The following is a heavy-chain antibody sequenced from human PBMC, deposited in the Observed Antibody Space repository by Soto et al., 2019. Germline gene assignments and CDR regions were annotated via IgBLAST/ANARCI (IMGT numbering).Heavy chain of an antibody. Sequence: GGSLSLSCAASGFTFSDHYMDWVRQAPGKGLEWVGRTRNKANSYTTEYAASVKGRFTISRDDSKNSLYLQMNSLKTEDTAVYYCARVDIVATIPNDAFDIWGQGTMVTVSS. CDR1: GFTFSDHY. D-gene: IGHD5-12*01. J-gene: IGHJ3*02. CDR2: TRNKANSYTT. CDR3: ARVDIVATIPNDAFDI. V-gene: IGHV3-72*01.